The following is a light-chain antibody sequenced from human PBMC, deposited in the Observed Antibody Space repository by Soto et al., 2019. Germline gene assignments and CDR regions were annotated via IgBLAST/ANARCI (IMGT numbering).Light chain of an antibody. J-gene: IGKJ1*01. CDR3: QQYNTWPPGT. CDR2: GAS. CDR1: QSVSSN. V-gene: IGKV3-15*01. Sequence: EIVMTQSPATLSVSPGERATLSCRASQSVSSNLAWYQQKPGQAPRLLIYGASTRATGIPARFSGSGSGTEFTLTISSLQSEDFAVYYCQQYNTWPPGTFGQGTKVAIK.